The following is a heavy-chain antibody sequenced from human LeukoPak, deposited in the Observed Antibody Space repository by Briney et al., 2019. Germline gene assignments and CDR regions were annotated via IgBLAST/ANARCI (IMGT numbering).Heavy chain of an antibody. Sequence: GGSLRLSCAVSGLTFSSSWMDWVRQAPGKGLEWVASINPDGNKEYSADSVKGRFTISRDNAENSLYLQMNSLRVEDTAFYYCARDLAYSRLDYWGQGMLVTVSS. J-gene: IGHJ4*02. V-gene: IGHV3-7*01. D-gene: IGHD5-18*01. CDR2: INPDGNKE. CDR1: GLTFSSSW. CDR3: ARDLAYSRLDY.